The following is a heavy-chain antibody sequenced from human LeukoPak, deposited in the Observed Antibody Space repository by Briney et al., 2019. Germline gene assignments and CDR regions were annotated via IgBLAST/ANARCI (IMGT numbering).Heavy chain of an antibody. J-gene: IGHJ4*02. CDR2: INSDGSST. D-gene: IGHD3-10*01. CDR3: TYTSGSGDFHY. V-gene: IGHV3-74*01. Sequence: GGSLRLSCAASGFTFSSHWMHWVRQAPGKGLVWVSRINSDGSSTSYADSVKGRFTISRDNAKNTLFLQVNSLRAEDTAVYYCTYTSGSGDFHYWGQGTQVTVSS. CDR1: GFTFSSHW.